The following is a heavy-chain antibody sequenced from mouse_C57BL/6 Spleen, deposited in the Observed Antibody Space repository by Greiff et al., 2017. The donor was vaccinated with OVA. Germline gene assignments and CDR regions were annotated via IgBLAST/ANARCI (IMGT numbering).Heavy chain of an antibody. CDR2: IRLKSDNYAT. D-gene: IGHD2-1*01. CDR1: GFTFSNYW. Sequence: EVKVEESGGGLVQPGGSMKLSCVASGFTFSNYWMNWVRQSPEKGLEWVAQIRLKSDNYATHYAESVKGRFTISRDDSKSSVYLQMNNLRAEDTGIYYCTRDYYGNSFDYWGQGTTLTVSS. V-gene: IGHV6-3*01. J-gene: IGHJ2*01. CDR3: TRDYYGNSFDY.